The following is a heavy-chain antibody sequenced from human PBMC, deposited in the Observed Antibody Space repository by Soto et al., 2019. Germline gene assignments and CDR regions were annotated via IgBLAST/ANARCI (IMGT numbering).Heavy chain of an antibody. CDR3: ARDGVYGNCSSTSCYFWGRLSYYGMDV. D-gene: IGHD2-2*01. CDR1: GFTFSSYG. CDR2: IWYDGSNK. J-gene: IGHJ6*02. V-gene: IGHV3-33*01. Sequence: GGSLRLSCAASGFTFSSYGMHWVRQAPGKGLEWVAVIWYDGSNKYYADSVKGRFTISRDNSKNTLYLQMNSLRAEDTAVYYCARDGVYGNCSSTSCYFWGRLSYYGMDVWGQGTTVTVSS.